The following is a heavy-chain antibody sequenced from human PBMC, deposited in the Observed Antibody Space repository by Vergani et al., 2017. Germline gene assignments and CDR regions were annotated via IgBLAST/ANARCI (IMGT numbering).Heavy chain of an antibody. D-gene: IGHD2-2*01. Sequence: QVQLVQSGAEVKKPGASVKVSCKASGYTFTGYYMHWVRQAPGQGLEWMGWINPNSGGTNYAQKFQGRVTMTRDTSISTAYMELSRLRSDDTAVYYCARVLGPYSSSTSCYGAFDIWGQGTMVTVSS. V-gene: IGHV1-2*02. J-gene: IGHJ3*02. CDR2: INPNSGGT. CDR1: GYTFTGYY. CDR3: ARVLGPYSSSTSCYGAFDI.